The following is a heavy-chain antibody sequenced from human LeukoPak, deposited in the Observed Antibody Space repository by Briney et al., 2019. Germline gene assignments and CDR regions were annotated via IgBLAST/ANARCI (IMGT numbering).Heavy chain of an antibody. V-gene: IGHV1-18*01. J-gene: IGHJ4*02. CDR2: ISADNGNT. CDR1: GYTFSSYG. CDR3: ARGVWWPHSGLNY. D-gene: IGHD4/OR15-4a*01. Sequence: ASVKVSCKASGYTFSSYGISWVRQAPGQGLEWMGWISADNGNTKYADKLQGRVTMTTDTSTTTAYMELRSLRSDDTALYYCARGVWWPHSGLNYWGQGTLVTVSS.